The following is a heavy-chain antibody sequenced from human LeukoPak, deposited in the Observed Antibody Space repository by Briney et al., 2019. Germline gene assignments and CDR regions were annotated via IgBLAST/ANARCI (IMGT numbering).Heavy chain of an antibody. Sequence: PGGSLRLSCAASGFTFSTYAMTWVRQAPGKGLEWVSGIYASGDATQYADSVKGRFTISRDNSKHTLYLQMNTLGVEDTAVYYCAKRPRDSSGYYLGAFDIWGQGTLVTVSS. V-gene: IGHV3-23*01. J-gene: IGHJ3*02. CDR2: IYASGDAT. CDR1: GFTFSTYA. CDR3: AKRPRDSSGYYLGAFDI. D-gene: IGHD3-22*01.